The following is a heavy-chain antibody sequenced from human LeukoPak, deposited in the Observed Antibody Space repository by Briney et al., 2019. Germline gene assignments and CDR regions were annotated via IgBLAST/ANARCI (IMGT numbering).Heavy chain of an antibody. CDR1: GGSIRSTSYK. Sequence: SETLSLTCTVPGGSIRSTSYKWGWTRQPPGKGLEWIGSIYYTGSTYYNTSLKSRVPISVAMPKNQFSLRMSSVTAADTAVYYCTRTGGSFYFYYYMDVWGKGTTVTVSS. CDR3: TRTGGSFYFYYYMDV. V-gene: IGHV4-39*07. D-gene: IGHD1-26*01. J-gene: IGHJ6*03. CDR2: IYYTGST.